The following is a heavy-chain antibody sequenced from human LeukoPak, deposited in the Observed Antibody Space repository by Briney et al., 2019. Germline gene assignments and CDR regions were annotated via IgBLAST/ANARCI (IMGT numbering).Heavy chain of an antibody. CDR3: ASFSAAAGTSYFDY. CDR1: GYTFNGYY. D-gene: IGHD6-13*01. CDR2: INPNSGGT. V-gene: IGHV1-2*02. Sequence: ASVKVSCKASGYTFNGYYMHWVRQAPGQGLEWMGWINPNSGGTNYAQKFQGRVTMTRDTSISTAYMELSRLRSDDTAVYYCASFSAAAGTSYFDYWGQGTLVTVSS. J-gene: IGHJ4*02.